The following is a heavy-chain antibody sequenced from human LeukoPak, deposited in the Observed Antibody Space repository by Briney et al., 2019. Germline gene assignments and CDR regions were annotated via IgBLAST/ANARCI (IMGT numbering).Heavy chain of an antibody. D-gene: IGHD3-10*01. CDR2: ISGSGGST. CDR1: GFTFSSYA. Sequence: PGGSLRLSCAASGFTFSSYAMSWVRQAPGKGLEWVSAISGSGGSTYYADSVKGRFTISRDNSKNTLYLQMNSLRAEDTAVYYCAKGNYGSGILKHPQDSDYWGQGTLVTVSS. CDR3: AKGNYGSGILKHPQDSDY. V-gene: IGHV3-23*01. J-gene: IGHJ4*02.